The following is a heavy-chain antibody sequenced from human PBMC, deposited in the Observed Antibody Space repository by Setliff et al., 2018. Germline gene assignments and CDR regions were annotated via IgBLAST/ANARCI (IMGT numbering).Heavy chain of an antibody. D-gene: IGHD2-15*01. CDR2: INSEGSRT. CDR3: ARTCSGSGCYAGLES. Sequence: PGGSLRLSCAASGFTFSDHWMHWVRQVPGKGLVWVSRINSEGSRTIYADAVKGRFTISRDNSKNTLYLQMNSLRPEDTAVYYCARTCSGSGCYAGLESWGQGTLVTVSS. J-gene: IGHJ4*02. V-gene: IGHV3-74*01. CDR1: GFTFSDHW.